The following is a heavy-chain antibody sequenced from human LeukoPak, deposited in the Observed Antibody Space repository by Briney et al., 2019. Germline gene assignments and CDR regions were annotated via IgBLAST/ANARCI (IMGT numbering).Heavy chain of an antibody. CDR3: AKTAAGRGGYYFDY. V-gene: IGHV3-21*01. CDR2: ISSSSSYI. J-gene: IGHJ4*02. Sequence: KPGGSLRLSCAASGFTFSSYSMNWARQAPGKGLEWVSSISSSSSYIYYADSVKGRFTISRDNAKNSLYLQMNSLRAEDTAVYYCAKTAAGRGGYYFDYWGQGTLVTVSS. CDR1: GFTFSSYS. D-gene: IGHD6-13*01.